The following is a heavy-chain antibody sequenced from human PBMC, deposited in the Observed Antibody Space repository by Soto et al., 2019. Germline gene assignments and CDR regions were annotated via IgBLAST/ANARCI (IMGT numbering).Heavy chain of an antibody. CDR3: VSGADP. CDR2: MNPDSGNT. CDR1: GYTFTSYA. J-gene: IGHJ5*02. V-gene: IGHV1-8*01. Sequence: ASVKVSCKASGYTFTSYAINWVRQATGQGLEWMGWMNPDSGNTEYAQKFQGRITLTRSTSINTAYSEVSSLSSDDSAVYYCVSGADPWGQGTLVTVSS.